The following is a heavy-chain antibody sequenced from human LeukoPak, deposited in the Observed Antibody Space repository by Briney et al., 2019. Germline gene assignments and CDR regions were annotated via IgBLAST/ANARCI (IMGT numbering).Heavy chain of an antibody. D-gene: IGHD6-19*01. CDR3: AKNQWIAVAGYFDY. CDR1: GFTFSNYW. CDR2: VDGGMSRR. V-gene: IGHV3-74*01. Sequence: GGSLRLSCAASGFTFSNYWMHWVRQAPGKGPVWVAHVDGGMSRRTYADSVEGRFSISRDNSKNTLYLQMNSLRAEDTAVYYCAKNQWIAVAGYFDYWGQGTLVTVSS. J-gene: IGHJ4*02.